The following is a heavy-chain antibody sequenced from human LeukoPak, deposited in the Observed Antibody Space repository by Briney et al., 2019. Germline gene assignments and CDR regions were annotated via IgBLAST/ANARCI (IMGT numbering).Heavy chain of an antibody. CDR1: GGSISSYY. CDR3: ARGMFVVVPAAVDYYYYYMDV. D-gene: IGHD2-2*01. V-gene: IGHV4-59*01. Sequence: SETLSLTCTVSGGSISSYYWSWIRQPPGKGLEWIGYIYYSGSTNYNPSLKSRVTISVDTPKNQLSLKLSSVTAADTAVYYCARGMFVVVPAAVDYYYYYMDVWGKGTTVTVSS. CDR2: IYYSGST. J-gene: IGHJ6*03.